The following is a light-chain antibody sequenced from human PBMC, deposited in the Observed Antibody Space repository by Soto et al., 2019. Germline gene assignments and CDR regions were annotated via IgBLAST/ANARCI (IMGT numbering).Light chain of an antibody. V-gene: IGKV3-15*01. CDR1: QSVSSN. CDR2: GAS. Sequence: EIVMTQSPATLSVSPGERATLSCRASQSVSSNLAWYQQKPGQAPRLLIYGASTRATGIPARFSGSGSGTEFTLTISSLQSEDFAVYYCQQYNNSPPKFGQGTKVEIK. J-gene: IGKJ1*01. CDR3: QQYNNSPPK.